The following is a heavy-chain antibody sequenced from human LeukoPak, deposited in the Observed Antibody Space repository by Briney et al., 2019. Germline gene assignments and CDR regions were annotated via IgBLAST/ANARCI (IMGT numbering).Heavy chain of an antibody. CDR2: ISPDGSTT. J-gene: IGHJ4*02. D-gene: IGHD3-3*01. CDR3: TRDFDFSSAI. Sequence: GGSLRLSCAASGFTFSSYWMHRVRQAPGKGLVWVSRISPDGSTTGHADSVKGRFTTSRDNAKNTLFLQMNSLRAEDTAVYYCTRDFDFSSAIWGQGTLVTVSS. V-gene: IGHV3-74*01. CDR1: GFTFSSYW.